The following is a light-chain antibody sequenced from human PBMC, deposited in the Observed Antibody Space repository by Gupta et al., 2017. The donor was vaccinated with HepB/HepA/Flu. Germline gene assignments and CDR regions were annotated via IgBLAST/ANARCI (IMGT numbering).Light chain of an antibody. V-gene: IGKV1-5*03. CDR3: QQENSYSIT. CDR1: QSISSW. CDR2: KAS. J-gene: IGKJ5*01. Sequence: DIQMTQSPSTLSASVGDRVTITCRASQSISSWLAWYQQKPGKAPKLLIYKASSLESGVPSRFSGSGSGTEFTLTISSLQPDDFATYYCQQENSYSITFGQGTRMEIK.